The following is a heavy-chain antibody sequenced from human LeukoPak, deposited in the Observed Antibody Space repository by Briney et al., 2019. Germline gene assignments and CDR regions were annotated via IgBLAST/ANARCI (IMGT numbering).Heavy chain of an antibody. CDR3: ARDAYDFWSGYGSPNWFDP. Sequence: SETLSLTCTVSGGSIRRYYWRWIRQPAGKGLEWIGRIYTSGSTNYNPSLTSRVTMSVDTSKNQFSPKLSSVTAADTAVYYCARDAYDFWSGYGSPNWFDPWGQGTLVTVSS. J-gene: IGHJ5*02. V-gene: IGHV4-4*07. CDR1: GGSIRRYY. CDR2: IYTSGST. D-gene: IGHD3-3*01.